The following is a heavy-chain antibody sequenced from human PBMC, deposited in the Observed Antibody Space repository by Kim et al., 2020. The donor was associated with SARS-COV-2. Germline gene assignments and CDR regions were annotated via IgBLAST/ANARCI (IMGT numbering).Heavy chain of an antibody. J-gene: IGHJ5*02. Sequence: SVKVSCKASGGTFSSYAISWVRQAPGQGLEWMGGIIPIFGTANYAQKFQGRVTITADESTSTAYMELSSLRSEDTAVYYCAREGYSYNWFDPWGQGTLVTVSS. D-gene: IGHD5-18*01. V-gene: IGHV1-69*13. CDR1: GGTFSSYA. CDR3: AREGYSYNWFDP. CDR2: IIPIFGTA.